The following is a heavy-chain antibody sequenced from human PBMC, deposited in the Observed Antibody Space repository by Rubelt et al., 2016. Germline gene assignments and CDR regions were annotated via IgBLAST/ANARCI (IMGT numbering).Heavy chain of an antibody. CDR1: GGPISRRSYY. V-gene: IGHV4-39*01. Sequence: QLQLQESGPGLVKPSATLSLTCRVPGGPISRRSYYWGWIRQPPGKGLEWIGTIYVSGSTYHNPSLRTRGTITLDTPKNQISRGLSSGTAADTAVYYCARHFSLQWLVDYGMDGWGQGTTVTVSS. CDR2: IYVSGST. J-gene: IGHJ6*02. CDR3: ARHFSLQWLVDYGMDG. D-gene: IGHD6-19*01.